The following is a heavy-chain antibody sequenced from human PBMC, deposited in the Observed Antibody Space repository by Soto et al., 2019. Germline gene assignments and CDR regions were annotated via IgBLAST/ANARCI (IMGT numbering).Heavy chain of an antibody. J-gene: IGHJ3*02. V-gene: IGHV3-30-3*01. CDR1: GFTFSSYA. CDR2: ISYDGSNK. CDR3: ARDRKGYSSGWYGAFDI. Sequence: GGSLRLSCAASGFTFSSYAMHWVRQAPGKGLEWVAVISYDGSNKYYADSVKGRFTISRDNSKNTLYLQMNSLRAEDTAVYYCARDRKGYSSGWYGAFDIWGQGTMVTVSS. D-gene: IGHD6-19*01.